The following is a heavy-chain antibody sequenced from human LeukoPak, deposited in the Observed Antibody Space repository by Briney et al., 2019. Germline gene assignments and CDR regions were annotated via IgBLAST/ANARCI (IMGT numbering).Heavy chain of an antibody. CDR2: FDPEDGET. V-gene: IGHV1-24*01. D-gene: IGHD3-22*01. CDR3: ATAPYYYDSSGYYQNWFDP. CDR1: GYTLTELS. Sequence: ASVKVSCKVSGYTLTELSMHRVRQAPGKGLEWMGGFDPEDGETIYAQKFQGRVTMTEDTSTDTAYMELSSLRSEDTAVYYCATAPYYYDSSGYYQNWFDPWGQGTLVTISS. J-gene: IGHJ5*02.